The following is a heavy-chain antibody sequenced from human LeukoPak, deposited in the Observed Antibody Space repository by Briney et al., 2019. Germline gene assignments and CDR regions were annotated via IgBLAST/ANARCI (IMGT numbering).Heavy chain of an antibody. CDR1: GGTFSSYA. CDR3: AIPENYDSSGYYYFDY. CDR2: IIPIFGTA. J-gene: IGHJ4*02. Sequence: EASVTVSCKASGGTFSSYAISWVRQAPGQGLEWMGGIIPIFGTANYAQKFQGRVTITADESTSTAYMELSSLRSEDTAVYYCAIPENYDSSGYYYFDYWGQGTLVTVSS. V-gene: IGHV1-69*13. D-gene: IGHD3-22*01.